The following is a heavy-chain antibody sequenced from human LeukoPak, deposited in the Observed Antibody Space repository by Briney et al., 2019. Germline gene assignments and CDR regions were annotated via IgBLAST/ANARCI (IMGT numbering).Heavy chain of an antibody. Sequence: PSETLSLTCSVSGDSINSHYWTWIRQPPGKGLEWIGYIHYSGTTNYNPSLKSRITTSLDTSKNQFSLKLNSVTAADTAVYYCARGGWSLDYWGQRTLVTVSS. CDR2: IHYSGTT. CDR3: ARGGWSLDY. V-gene: IGHV4-59*11. D-gene: IGHD6-19*01. CDR1: GDSINSHY. J-gene: IGHJ4*02.